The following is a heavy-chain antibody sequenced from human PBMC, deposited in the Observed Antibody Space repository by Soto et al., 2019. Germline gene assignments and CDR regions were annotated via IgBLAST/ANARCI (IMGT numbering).Heavy chain of an antibody. CDR3: ARRRYLAYFDY. J-gene: IGHJ4*02. CDR2: INHSGST. CDR1: GVSISSYY. V-gene: IGHV4-34*01. D-gene: IGHD3-9*01. Sequence: SETLSLTCTVSGVSISSYYWSWIRQPPGKGLEWIGEINHSGSTNYNPSLKSRVTISVDTSKNQFSLKLSSVTAADTAVYYCARRRYLAYFDYWGQGTLVTVSS.